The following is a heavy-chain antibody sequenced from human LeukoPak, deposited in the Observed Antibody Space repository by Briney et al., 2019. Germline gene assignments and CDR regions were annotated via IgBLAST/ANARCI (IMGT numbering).Heavy chain of an antibody. CDR1: GGSISSYY. CDR2: IYTSGST. J-gene: IGHJ3*02. Sequence: SETLSLTCTASGGSISSYYWSWIRQPAGKGLEWIGRIYTSGSTNYNPSLKSRVTMSVDTSKNQFSLKLSSVTAADTAVYYCARGVYYGSGSYYAGSAFDIWGQGTMVTVSS. V-gene: IGHV4-4*07. D-gene: IGHD3-10*01. CDR3: ARGVYYGSGSYYAGSAFDI.